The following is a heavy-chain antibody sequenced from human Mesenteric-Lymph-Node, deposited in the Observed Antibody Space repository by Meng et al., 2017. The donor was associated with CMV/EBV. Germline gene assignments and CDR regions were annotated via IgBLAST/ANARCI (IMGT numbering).Heavy chain of an antibody. Sequence: ASVKVSCKASGYTFTSYYMHWVRQAPGQGLEWMGIINRSGGSTSYAQKFQGRVTMTRDTSTSTVYMELSSLRSEDTAVYYCARGGLYYYDNGGYFDYWGQGTLVTVSS. CDR3: ARGGLYYYDNGGYFDY. J-gene: IGHJ4*02. CDR1: GYTFTSYY. V-gene: IGHV1-46*01. D-gene: IGHD3-22*01. CDR2: INRSGGST.